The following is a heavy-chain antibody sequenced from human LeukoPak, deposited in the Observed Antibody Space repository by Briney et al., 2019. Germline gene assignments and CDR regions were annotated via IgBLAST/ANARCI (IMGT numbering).Heavy chain of an antibody. Sequence: ASVKVSCTASGYTFTGYSIHWVRQAPGQGLECMGWINPNSGVTNYAQKFQGRVSMTRDTSITTAYMELSRLTSDDTAVYYCASLTNYQRTDLDYWGQGTLVTVSS. J-gene: IGHJ4*02. CDR1: GYTFTGYS. D-gene: IGHD4/OR15-4a*01. CDR2: INPNSGVT. V-gene: IGHV1-2*02. CDR3: ASLTNYQRTDLDY.